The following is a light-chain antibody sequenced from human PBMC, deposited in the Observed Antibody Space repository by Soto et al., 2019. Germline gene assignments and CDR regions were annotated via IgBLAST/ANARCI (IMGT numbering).Light chain of an antibody. CDR2: DAS. CDR3: QTYNSYWP. V-gene: IGKV1-5*01. CDR1: QSISSW. Sequence: DIQMTQSPSTLSASVGDRVTITCRASQSISSWLAWYQQKPGKAPKLLIYDASSLESGVPSRFSGSGSGTEFTLTISRLQPDDFATYYCQTYNSYWPFGQGTKVEIK. J-gene: IGKJ1*01.